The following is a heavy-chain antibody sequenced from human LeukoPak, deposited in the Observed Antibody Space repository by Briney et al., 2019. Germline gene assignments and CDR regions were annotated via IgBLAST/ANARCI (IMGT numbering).Heavy chain of an antibody. CDR3: ARETYYYGSGSYSRGRNWFDP. CDR2: ISAYNGNT. V-gene: IGHV1-18*04. J-gene: IGHJ5*02. D-gene: IGHD3-10*01. Sequence: ATVKVSCKASGYTFTSYGISWVRQAPGQGLEWMGWISAYNGNTNYAQKLQGRVTMTTDTSTSTAYMEPRSLRSDDTAVYYCARETYYYGSGSYSRGRNWFDPWGQGTLVTVSS. CDR1: GYTFTSYG.